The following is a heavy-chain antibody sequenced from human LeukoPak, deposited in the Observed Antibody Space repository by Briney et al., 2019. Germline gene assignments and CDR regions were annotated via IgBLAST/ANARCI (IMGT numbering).Heavy chain of an antibody. CDR3: ARGSSLWV. V-gene: IGHV1-8*01. J-gene: IGHJ6*02. Sequence: SVTVSRKASGYTFTSYDINWVRQPTGQGLEWMGWMNPNSGNTGYAHKFQGRVTMTRNTYISTAYMELSGLRSEEKEVYYCARGSSLWVWGQGTTVTVSS. D-gene: IGHD3-10*01. CDR1: GYTFTSYD. CDR2: MNPNSGNT.